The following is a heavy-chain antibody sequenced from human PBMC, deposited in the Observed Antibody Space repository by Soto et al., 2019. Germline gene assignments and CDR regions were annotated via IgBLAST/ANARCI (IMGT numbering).Heavy chain of an antibody. V-gene: IGHV3-74*01. CDR2: INSDGSAT. Sequence: GGFLRLSCAASGFTFSSYWMHWVRQAPGKGLVWVSRINSDGSATNYADSVKGRFTISRDNAKNTLYLQMNSLRAEDTAMYFCVRGVVAANCFDYWGQGALVTVSS. CDR1: GFTFSSYW. CDR3: VRGVVAANCFDY. D-gene: IGHD2-15*01. J-gene: IGHJ4*02.